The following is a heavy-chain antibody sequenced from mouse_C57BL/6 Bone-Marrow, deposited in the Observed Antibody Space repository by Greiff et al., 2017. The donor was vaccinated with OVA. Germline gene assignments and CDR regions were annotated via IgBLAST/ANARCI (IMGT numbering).Heavy chain of an antibody. Sequence: EVKVVESGGGLVKPGGSLKLSCAASGFTFSSYAMSWVRQTPEKRLEWVATISDGGSYTYYPDSVKGRFTISRDNAKNTLYLQMSSLKSEDTAMYYCARRAPYWYFDVWGTGTTVTVSS. CDR2: ISDGGSYT. CDR3: ARRAPYWYFDV. V-gene: IGHV5-6*03. J-gene: IGHJ1*03. D-gene: IGHD3-1*01. CDR1: GFTFSSYA.